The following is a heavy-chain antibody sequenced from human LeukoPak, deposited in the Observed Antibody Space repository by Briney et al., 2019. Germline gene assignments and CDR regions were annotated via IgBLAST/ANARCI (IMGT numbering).Heavy chain of an antibody. CDR1: GYSFTSYW. V-gene: IGHV5-51*01. D-gene: IGHD3-3*01. J-gene: IGHJ4*02. CDR3: ARHVTIFGRVTTIDY. Sequence: GESLKISCKGSGYSFTSYWIGWVRQMPGKGLEWMGIIYPGDSDTRYSPSFQGQVTISADKSISTAYLQWSSLKASDTAMYYCARHVTIFGRVTTIDYWGQGTLVTVSS. CDR2: IYPGDSDT.